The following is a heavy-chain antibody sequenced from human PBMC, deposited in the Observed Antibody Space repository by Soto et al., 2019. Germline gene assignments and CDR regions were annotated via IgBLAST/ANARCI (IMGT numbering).Heavy chain of an antibody. D-gene: IGHD6-13*01. CDR2: ISNDGSDK. CDR3: AKDMGRAAAGTFDY. V-gene: IGHV3-30*18. Sequence: VQLVESGGGVVQPGRSLRLSCAPSGFIFSTCGMHWVRQAPGKGLEWVAVISNDGSDKYYADSVKGRFTISRDNSKNTLYLQMNSLSAEDTAVYYCAKDMGRAAAGTFDYWGQGTLVTVSS. CDR1: GFIFSTCG. J-gene: IGHJ4*02.